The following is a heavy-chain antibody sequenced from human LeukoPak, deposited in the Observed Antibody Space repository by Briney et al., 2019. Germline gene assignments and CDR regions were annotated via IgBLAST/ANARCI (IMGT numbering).Heavy chain of an antibody. J-gene: IGHJ4*02. D-gene: IGHD4-17*01. V-gene: IGHV4-59*01. CDR3: ARGIMTTVPTFDY. Sequence: PSETPSLTCTVSGGSINGYYWSWIRQPPGKGLEWIGYVYYSASTNYSPSLKSRVTISVDTSRKQFSLRLSSVTAAETAVYYCARGIMTTVPTFDYWGQGTLVTVSS. CDR2: VYYSAST. CDR1: GGSINGYY.